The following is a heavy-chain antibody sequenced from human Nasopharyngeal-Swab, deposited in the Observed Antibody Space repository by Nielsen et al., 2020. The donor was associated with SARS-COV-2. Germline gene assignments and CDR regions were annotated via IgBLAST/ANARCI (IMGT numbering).Heavy chain of an antibody. CDR3: ARSVGSYYGQGAFDI. D-gene: IGHD1-26*01. CDR2: IRSQIYGGAP. J-gene: IGHJ3*02. Sequence: GGSLRLSCTTSGFTFGDYAMSWFRQAPGKGLEWVGFIRSQIYGGAPEYAASVKGRFTISRDGAERIAYLQMNSLQIEDTAVYYCARSVGSYYGQGAFDIWGQGTMVTVSS. V-gene: IGHV3-49*01. CDR1: GFTFGDYA.